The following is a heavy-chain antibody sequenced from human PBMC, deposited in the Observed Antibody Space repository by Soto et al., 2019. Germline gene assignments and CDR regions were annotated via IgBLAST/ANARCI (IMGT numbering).Heavy chain of an antibody. CDR2: INSDGSST. J-gene: IGHJ6*03. D-gene: IGHD2-15*01. V-gene: IGHV3-74*01. CDR3: AKAEGYCSGGSCKTRYYYYMDV. CDR1: GFTFSSYW. Sequence: GGSLRLSCAASGFTFSSYWMHWVRQAPGKGLVWVSRINSDGSSTSYADSVKGRFTISRDNAKNTLYLQLNSLRAEDTAVYYCAKAEGYCSGGSCKTRYYYYMDVWGKGTTVTVSS.